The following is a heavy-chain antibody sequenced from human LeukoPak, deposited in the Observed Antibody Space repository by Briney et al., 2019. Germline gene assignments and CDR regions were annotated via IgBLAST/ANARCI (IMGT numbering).Heavy chain of an antibody. CDR2: IYYSGST. J-gene: IGHJ5*02. V-gene: IGHV4-59*12. Sequence: SETLSLTCTVSGGSISSYYWSWIRQPPGKGLEWIGYIYYSGSTYYNPSLKSRVTISVDTSKNQFSLKLSSVTAADTAVYYCARDSAREQWLGWFDPWGQGTLVTVSS. CDR3: ARDSAREQWLGWFDP. D-gene: IGHD6-19*01. CDR1: GGSISSYY.